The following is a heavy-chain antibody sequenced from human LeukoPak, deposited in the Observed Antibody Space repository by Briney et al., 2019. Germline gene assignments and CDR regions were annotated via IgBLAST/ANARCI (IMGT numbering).Heavy chain of an antibody. J-gene: IGHJ5*02. D-gene: IGHD3-16*01. CDR3: ARGGYDYVWGSYRINNWFDP. CDR1: GGYISSYY. Sequence: SETLSLTCTVSGGYISSYYWSWIRQPPGKGLEWIGYIYYCGSTNYNPSLKSRVTISVDTSKNQFSLKLSSVTAADTAVYYCARGGYDYVWGSYRINNWFDPWGQGTLVTVSS. CDR2: IYYCGST. V-gene: IGHV4-59*01.